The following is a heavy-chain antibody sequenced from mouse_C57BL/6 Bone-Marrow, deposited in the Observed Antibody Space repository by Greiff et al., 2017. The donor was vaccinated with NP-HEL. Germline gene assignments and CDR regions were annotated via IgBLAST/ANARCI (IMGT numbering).Heavy chain of an antibody. CDR2: IDPETGGT. Sequence: VQLVESGAELVRPGASVTLSCKASGYTFTDYEMHWVKQTPVHGLEWIGAIDPETGGTAYNQKFKGKAILTADKSSSTAYMELRSLTSEDSAVYYCNELGWFAYWGQGTLVTVSA. CDR3: NELGWFAY. D-gene: IGHD4-1*01. V-gene: IGHV1-15*01. CDR1: GYTFTDYE. J-gene: IGHJ3*01.